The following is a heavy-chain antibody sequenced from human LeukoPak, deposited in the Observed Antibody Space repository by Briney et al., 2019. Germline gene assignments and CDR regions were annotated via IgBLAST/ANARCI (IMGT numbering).Heavy chain of an antibody. CDR1: GYTFTSYA. CDR2: INTNTGNP. J-gene: IGHJ4*02. Sequence: ASVKVSCKASGYTFTSYAMNWVRQAPGQGLEWMEWINTNTGNPTYAQGFTGRFVFSLDTSVSTAYLQISSLKAEDTAVYYCARAYCSSTSCYVDYWGQGTLVTVSS. D-gene: IGHD2-2*01. CDR3: ARAYCSSTSCYVDY. V-gene: IGHV7-4-1*02.